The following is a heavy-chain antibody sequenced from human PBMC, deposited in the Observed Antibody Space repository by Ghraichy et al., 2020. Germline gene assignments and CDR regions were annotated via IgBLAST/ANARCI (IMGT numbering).Heavy chain of an antibody. CDR1: GFTFSSYE. V-gene: IGHV3-48*03. D-gene: IGHD2-8*01. J-gene: IGHJ3*02. CDR2: ISSSGSTI. CDR3: ARESFGMIVLMVYAISGAFDI. Sequence: LSLTCAASGFTFSSYEMNWVRQAPGKGLEWVSYISSSGSTIYYADSVKGRFTISRDNAKNSLYLQMNSLRAEDTAVYYCARESFGMIVLMVYAISGAFDIWGQGTMVTVSS.